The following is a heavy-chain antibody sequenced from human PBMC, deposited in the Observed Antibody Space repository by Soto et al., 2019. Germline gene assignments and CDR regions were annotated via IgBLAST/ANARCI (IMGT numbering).Heavy chain of an antibody. V-gene: IGHV4-59*01. CDR3: ARENFDVLTGYSGGLDH. CDR1: GGSISNFF. D-gene: IGHD3-9*01. J-gene: IGHJ4*02. Sequence: SETLSLTCTVSGGSISNFFWSWIRQPPGKGLEWIGYIYYSGTTNYNPSLRGRVAIALDTSKNQFSLKLSSVTAADTAVYYCARENFDVLTGYSGGLDHWGQGTLVTVSS. CDR2: IYYSGTT.